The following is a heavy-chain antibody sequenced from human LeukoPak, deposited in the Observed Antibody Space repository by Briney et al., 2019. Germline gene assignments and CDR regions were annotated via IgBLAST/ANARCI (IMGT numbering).Heavy chain of an antibody. V-gene: IGHV3-30*04. J-gene: IGHJ4*02. D-gene: IGHD3-16*01. CDR2: ISYDGTNK. CDR1: GFTFSTYA. CDR3: ARDGGAH. Sequence: GGSLRLSCAASGFTFSTYAMHWVRQAPGKGLEWVAVISYDGTNKYCRDSVKGRLTISRDNSKDTVYLQINSLRVEDTAVYYCARDGGAHWGQGTLVTVSS.